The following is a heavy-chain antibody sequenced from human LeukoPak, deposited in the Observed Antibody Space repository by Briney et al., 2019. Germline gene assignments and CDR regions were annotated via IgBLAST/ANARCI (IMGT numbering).Heavy chain of an antibody. Sequence: AETLTLTCTVSGGSISSSSYYWGWIRQPPGKGLEWIGSIYYSGSTYYNPSLKSRVTISVDTSKNQFSLKLSSVTAADTAVYYCAREGEEYFQHWGQGTLVTVSS. V-gene: IGHV4-39*07. CDR1: GGSISSSSYY. CDR3: AREGEEYFQH. CDR2: IYYSGST. J-gene: IGHJ1*01.